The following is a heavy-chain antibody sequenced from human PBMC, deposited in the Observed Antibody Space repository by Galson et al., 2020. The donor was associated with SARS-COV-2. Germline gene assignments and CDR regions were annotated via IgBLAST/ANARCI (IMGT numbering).Heavy chain of an antibody. CDR1: GFSFSTYS. V-gene: IGHV3-48*04. D-gene: IGHD2-8*01. CDR2: ISGGSSAV. J-gene: IGHJ4*02. CDR3: ATDGRYCPNGVCFGEGGEGGVNPFDY. Sequence: GGSLRLSCVASGFSFSTYSMNWVRQAPGKGLEWISYISGGSSAVYYADSVKGRFTISRDNAKNSLYLQMNSLRPEDTATYYCATDGRYCPNGVCFGEGGEGGVNPFDYWGQGTVVTVSS.